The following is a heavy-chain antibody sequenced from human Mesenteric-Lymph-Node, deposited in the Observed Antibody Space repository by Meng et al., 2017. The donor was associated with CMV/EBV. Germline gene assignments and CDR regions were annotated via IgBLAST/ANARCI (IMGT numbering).Heavy chain of an antibody. D-gene: IGHD6-13*01. V-gene: IGHV3-21*04. CDR3: ARAAGTSPIWEFDY. Sequence: GESLKISCAASGFTFSSYSMNWVRQAPGKGLEWVSSISSSSSYIYYADSVKGRFTISRDNAKNSLYLQMNSLRAEDTALYYCARAAGTSPIWEFDYWGQGTLVTVSS. J-gene: IGHJ4*02. CDR1: GFTFSSYS. CDR2: ISSSSSYI.